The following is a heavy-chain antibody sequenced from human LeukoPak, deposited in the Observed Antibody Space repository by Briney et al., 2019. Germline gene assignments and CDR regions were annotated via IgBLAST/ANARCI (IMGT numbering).Heavy chain of an antibody. V-gene: IGHV3-23*01. CDR1: GFTFSSYA. D-gene: IGHD3-22*01. CDR3: AKQNYYDSSGYYYLSDYFDY. J-gene: IGHJ4*02. Sequence: GGSLRLSCAASGFTFSSYAMSWVRQAPGKGLEWVSAISGSGGSTYYADSVKGRSTISRDNSKNTLYLQMNSLRAEDTAVYYCAKQNYYDSSGYYYLSDYFDYWGQGTLVTVSS. CDR2: ISGSGGST.